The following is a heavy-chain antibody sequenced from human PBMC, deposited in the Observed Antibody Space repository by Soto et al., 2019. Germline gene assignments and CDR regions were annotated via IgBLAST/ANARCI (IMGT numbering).Heavy chain of an antibody. CDR3: AGAPQWGYGVNYFYCDC. V-gene: IGHV1-8*01. D-gene: IGHD1-26*01. Sequence: QVQLVQSGAEVKKPGASVKVSCKASAYTFTSYDINWVRQATGQGLEWMGWINPNSGNTGYAQKFQGRVTMTRNTSISTAYRELSSLRSEDTAVYYCAGAPQWGYGVNYFYCDCWGQGTLVTVST. J-gene: IGHJ4*02. CDR1: AYTFTSYD. CDR2: INPNSGNT.